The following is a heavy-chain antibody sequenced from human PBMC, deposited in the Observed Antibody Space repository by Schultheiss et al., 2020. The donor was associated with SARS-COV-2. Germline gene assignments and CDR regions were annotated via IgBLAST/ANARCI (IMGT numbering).Heavy chain of an antibody. V-gene: IGHV3-33*01. J-gene: IGHJ3*02. CDR2: IWYDGSNK. D-gene: IGHD6-19*01. Sequence: GGSLRLSCAASGFTFSSYGMHWVRQAPGKGLEWAAVIWYDGSNKYYADSVKGRFTISRDNSKNTLYLQMNSLRAEDTAVYYCARDLQGSSIEQWLVPGDRAFDIWGQGTMVTVSS. CDR1: GFTFSSYG. CDR3: ARDLQGSSIEQWLVPGDRAFDI.